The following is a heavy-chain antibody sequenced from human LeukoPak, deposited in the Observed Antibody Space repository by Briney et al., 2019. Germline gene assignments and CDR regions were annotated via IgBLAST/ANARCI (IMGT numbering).Heavy chain of an antibody. J-gene: IGHJ6*02. CDR1: GFIVNDNY. CDR2: VNSGGST. D-gene: IGHD4-17*01. CDR3: TRTYGDYDYCYGMDV. V-gene: IGHV3-66*01. Sequence: GGSLRLSCAASGFIVNDNYMAWVRQAPGKGLEWVSVVNSGGSTSYADSVKDRFTISRDNSKNTLFLQMNSLRAEDTALYYCTRTYGDYDYCYGMDVWGQGTTVTVSS.